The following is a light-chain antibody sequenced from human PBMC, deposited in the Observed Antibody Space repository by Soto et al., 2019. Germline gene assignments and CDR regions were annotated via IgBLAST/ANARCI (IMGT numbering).Light chain of an antibody. CDR1: QSISAY. Sequence: EVVMTQSPATLSVSPGERATLSCRASQSISAYLAWYQQKPGQAPRLLIYGASTRATGIPARFSGSGSGTEFTLTSSSLPAEDFAVYYCQQYNNWPRTFGQGTKLEIK. V-gene: IGKV3-15*01. CDR2: GAS. CDR3: QQYNNWPRT. J-gene: IGKJ2*01.